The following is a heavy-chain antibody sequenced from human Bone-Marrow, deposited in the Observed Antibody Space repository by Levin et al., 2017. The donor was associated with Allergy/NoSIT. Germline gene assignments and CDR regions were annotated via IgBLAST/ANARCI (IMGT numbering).Heavy chain of an antibody. J-gene: IGHJ5*02. V-gene: IGHV4-39*01. CDR2: IYYSGST. CDR1: GGSISSSSYY. D-gene: IGHD3-10*01. Sequence: SETLSLTCTVSGGSISSSSYYWGWIRQPPGKGLEWIGSIYYSGSTYYNPSLKSRVTISVDTSKIQFSLKLSSVTAADTAVYYWAGIIWAYYYGSGSYNSRFDPWGQGTLVTVSS. CDR3: AGIIWAYYYGSGSYNSRFDP.